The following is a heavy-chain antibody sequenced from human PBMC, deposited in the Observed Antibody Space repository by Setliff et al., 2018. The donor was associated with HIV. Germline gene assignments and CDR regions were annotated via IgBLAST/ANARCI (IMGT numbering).Heavy chain of an antibody. J-gene: IGHJ3*01. CDR2: IHTEQGFP. CDR1: GYSFINYA. CDR3: AVDRHAFDV. V-gene: IGHV7-4-1*02. Sequence: ASVKVSCKASGYSFINYAINWLRQAPGRGLEWMGWIHTEQGFPMYAQGFTGRFVFSLDPSVNTAYLQINSLTPDDGGVYYCAVDRHAFDVWGQGTVVTVSS. D-gene: IGHD5-12*01.